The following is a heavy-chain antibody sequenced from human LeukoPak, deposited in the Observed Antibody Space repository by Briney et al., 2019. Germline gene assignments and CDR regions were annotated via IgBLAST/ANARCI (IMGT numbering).Heavy chain of an antibody. CDR3: ARADSSDYYGAFDI. CDR1: GYTFTGYY. CDR2: INPNSGVT. V-gene: IGHV1-2*02. D-gene: IGHD3-22*01. J-gene: IGHJ3*02. Sequence: GASVKVSCKASGYTFTGYYMHWVRQAPGQGLEWMGWINPNSGVTIYAQKFQGRVTMTRDTSISAAYMELSRLRSDDTAEYYCARADSSDYYGAFDIWGQGTMVTVSS.